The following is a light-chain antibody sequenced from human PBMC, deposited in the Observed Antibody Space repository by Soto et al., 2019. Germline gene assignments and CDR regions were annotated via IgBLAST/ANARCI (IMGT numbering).Light chain of an antibody. J-gene: IGKJ1*01. Sequence: EIVITQSPATLSVSPGERATLSCRASQSVSSNLAWYQQKPGQAPRLLIYGASTRETGIPDRFSASGSGTEFTLTISRLEPEDFAVYYCQQYSSSFLTFGQGTKVDIK. CDR3: QQYSSSFLT. V-gene: IGKV3-15*01. CDR1: QSVSSN. CDR2: GAS.